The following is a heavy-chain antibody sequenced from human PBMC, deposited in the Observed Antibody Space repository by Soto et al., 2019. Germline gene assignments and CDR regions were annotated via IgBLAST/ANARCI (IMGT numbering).Heavy chain of an antibody. CDR3: ARVISGSGSYLFDY. CDR2: IYYSGST. V-gene: IGHV4-59*08. Sequence: QVQLQESGPGLVKPSETLSLTCTVSGGSISSYYWSWIRQPPGKGLEWIGYIYYSGSTNYNPSLTSRVTISVDTSKNQFSLKLSSVTAADTAVYYCARVISGSGSYLFDYWGQGTLVTVSS. J-gene: IGHJ4*02. D-gene: IGHD3-10*01. CDR1: GGSISSYY.